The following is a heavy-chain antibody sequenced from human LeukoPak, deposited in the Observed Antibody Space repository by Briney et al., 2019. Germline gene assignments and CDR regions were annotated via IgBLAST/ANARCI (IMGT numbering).Heavy chain of an antibody. D-gene: IGHD6-13*01. V-gene: IGHV3-48*03. J-gene: IGHJ4*02. CDR1: GFTLSSYE. Sequence: PGGSLRFSCAASGFTLSSYEMNWVRLAPGKGLEWISYISRTGNSIYYADSVKGRFTISRDNSKNTLYPQMNSLRAEDTAVYYCARAPSSSWYYFDYWGQGTLVTVSS. CDR2: ISRTGNSI. CDR3: ARAPSSSWYYFDY.